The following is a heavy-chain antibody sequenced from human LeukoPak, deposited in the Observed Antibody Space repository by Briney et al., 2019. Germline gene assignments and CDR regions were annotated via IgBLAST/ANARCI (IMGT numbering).Heavy chain of an antibody. V-gene: IGHV3-21*01. Sequence: GGSLRLSCAASGLTFSSYSMNWVRQAPGKGLEWVSSISSSSTFTYYADLVKGRFTISRDNAKTSLYLQMNSLRAEDTAVYYCARHLSGVTGYTYGRGIDYWGQGTLVTVSS. D-gene: IGHD5-18*01. CDR3: ARHLSGVTGYTYGRGIDY. CDR1: GLTFSSYS. CDR2: ISSSSTFT. J-gene: IGHJ4*02.